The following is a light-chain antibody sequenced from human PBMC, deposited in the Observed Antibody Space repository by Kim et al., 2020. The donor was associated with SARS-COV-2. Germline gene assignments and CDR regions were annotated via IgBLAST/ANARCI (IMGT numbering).Light chain of an antibody. V-gene: IGLV3-19*01. CDR3: NSRDSSGNVV. Sequence: VALGQTVRITCQGDSLRSYYASWYQQKPGHAPVLVIYGKNNRPSGIPDRFSGSSSGNTASLTITGAQAEDEADYYCNSRDSSGNVVFGGGTQLTVL. J-gene: IGLJ2*01. CDR1: SLRSYY. CDR2: GKN.